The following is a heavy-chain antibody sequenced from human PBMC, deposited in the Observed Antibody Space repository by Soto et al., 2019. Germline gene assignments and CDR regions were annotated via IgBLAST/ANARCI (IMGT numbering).Heavy chain of an antibody. V-gene: IGHV3-33*08. CDR2: IWFDGTKK. Sequence: GGSLRLSCAASGFTFSTYAMIWVRPAPGKGLEWVAAIWFDGTKKYYADSVNGRFTISRDNSKNTLYLQMNSLRAEDTAVYYCASQIFWSGSTAHGMDVWGQGTAVTVSS. D-gene: IGHD3-3*01. J-gene: IGHJ6*02. CDR1: GFTFSTYA. CDR3: ASQIFWSGSTAHGMDV.